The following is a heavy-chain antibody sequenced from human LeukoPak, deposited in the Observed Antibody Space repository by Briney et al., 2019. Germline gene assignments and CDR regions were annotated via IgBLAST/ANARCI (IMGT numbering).Heavy chain of an antibody. J-gene: IGHJ5*02. CDR2: IYTSGST. D-gene: IGHD3-16*02. CDR1: GGSISSYY. V-gene: IGHV4-4*07. CDR3: ARDQGFMGHGTYDYVWGSYRRGNWFDP. Sequence: ASETLSLTCTVSGGSISSYYWSWIRQPAGKGLEWIGRIYTSGSTNYNPSLKSRVTMSVDTSKNQFSLKLSSMTAADTAVYYCARDQGFMGHGTYDYVWGSYRRGNWFDPWGQGTLVTVSS.